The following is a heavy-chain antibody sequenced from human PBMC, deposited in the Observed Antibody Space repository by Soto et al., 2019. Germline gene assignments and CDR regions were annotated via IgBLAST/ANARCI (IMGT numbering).Heavy chain of an antibody. V-gene: IGHV4-39*01. Sequence: PSETLSLTCTVSGGSVRSSTYYWGWIRQSPGKGLEWIGSIYYSGSTHNNPSLKSRVTMSVDTYTNQFSLQMNSLRAEDTAVYYCARSPYYYDSSSYYSYWGQGTLVTVSS. CDR3: ARSPYYYDSSSYYSY. CDR1: GGSVRSSTYY. J-gene: IGHJ4*02. D-gene: IGHD3-22*01. CDR2: IYYSGST.